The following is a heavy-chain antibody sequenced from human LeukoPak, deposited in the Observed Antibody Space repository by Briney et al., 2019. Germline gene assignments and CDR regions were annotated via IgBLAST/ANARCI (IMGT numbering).Heavy chain of an antibody. CDR2: IYYSGST. Sequence: PSETLSLTCTVSGGSISSYYWSWIRQPPGKGLEWIGYIYYSGSTNYNPSLKSRVTISVDTSKNQFSLKLSSVTAADTAVYYSARHVGRYSSGWYWFDPWGQGTLVTVSS. CDR3: ARHVGRYSSGWYWFDP. J-gene: IGHJ5*02. CDR1: GGSISSYY. V-gene: IGHV4-59*08. D-gene: IGHD6-19*01.